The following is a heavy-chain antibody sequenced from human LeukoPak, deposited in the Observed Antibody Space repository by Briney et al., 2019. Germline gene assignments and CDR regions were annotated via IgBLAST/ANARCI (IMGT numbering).Heavy chain of an antibody. J-gene: IGHJ6*04. CDR2: ISSSGGTK. CDR1: GFTFSSYE. D-gene: IGHD5-12*01. CDR3: ARKDYGGYAYYYYGLDV. V-gene: IGHV3-48*03. Sequence: PGGSLRLSCAASGFTFSSYEMNWVRQAPGKGLEWVSYISSSGGTKYYADSVKGRFTISRDNAKNSPYLQMNSLRAEDTAVYYCARKDYGGYAYYYYGLDVWGKGTTVTVSS.